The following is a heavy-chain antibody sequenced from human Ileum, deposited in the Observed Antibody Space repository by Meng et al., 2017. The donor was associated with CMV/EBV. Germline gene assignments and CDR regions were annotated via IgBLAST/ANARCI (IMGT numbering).Heavy chain of an antibody. CDR3: ARDLTNKWFYY. CDR1: GGPLSSGSHA. Sequence: QMSLQESCRGLVKPAETLSPPCNASGGPLSSGSHAWAWFRRHPGKRLEWIGSMYFSGIADYNPSLKSRVTISLHATQQQCSLRLTSVTAADSAVYFCARDLTNKWFYYWGQGTLVTVSS. J-gene: IGHJ4*02. D-gene: IGHD1-26*01. CDR2: MYFSGIA. V-gene: IGHV4-39*07.